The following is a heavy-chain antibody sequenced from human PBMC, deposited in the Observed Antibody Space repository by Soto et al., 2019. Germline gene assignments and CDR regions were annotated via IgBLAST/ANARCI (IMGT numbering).Heavy chain of an antibody. Sequence: ASVKVSCKASGYTFTNYGFTWVRPAPGQGLEWLGWISTYNGNTKYAQKVQGRLTMTTDTSTSTANMELTSLRSDDTALYYCARTTVTASYYSMDVWGKGSTVTVSS. J-gene: IGHJ6*03. V-gene: IGHV1-18*01. CDR1: GYTFTNYG. CDR3: ARTTVTASYYSMDV. CDR2: ISTYNGNT. D-gene: IGHD4-17*01.